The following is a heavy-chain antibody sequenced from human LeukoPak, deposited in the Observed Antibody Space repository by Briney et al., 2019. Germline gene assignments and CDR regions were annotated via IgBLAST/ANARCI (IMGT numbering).Heavy chain of an antibody. CDR1: GYTFTSYY. Sequence: ASVKVSCKASGYTFTSYYMHWVRQAPGQGLEWMGLINPSGGTTRYAQKFQGRVTMTRDLSTSTDYMELNSLRSDDTAVYFCARDNSVGDYAWWFDPWGQGTLVTVSS. CDR3: ARDNSVGDYAWWFDP. D-gene: IGHD1-26*01. CDR2: INPSGGTT. V-gene: IGHV1-46*01. J-gene: IGHJ5*02.